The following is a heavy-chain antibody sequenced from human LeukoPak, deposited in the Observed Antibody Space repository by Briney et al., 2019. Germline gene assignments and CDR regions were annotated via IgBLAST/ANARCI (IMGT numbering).Heavy chain of an antibody. V-gene: IGHV3-48*02. J-gene: IGHJ3*02. CDR1: GFTFSSYS. CDR3: AGVKTSTTFRDAFDI. Sequence: PGGSLRLSCAASGFTFSSYSMNWVRQAPGKGLEWVSYISSSSTTIYDADSVKGRFTISRDNAKNSLYLQMNSLRDEDTAVYYCAGVKTSTTFRDAFDIWGQGTMVTVSS. CDR2: ISSSSTTI. D-gene: IGHD2/OR15-2a*01.